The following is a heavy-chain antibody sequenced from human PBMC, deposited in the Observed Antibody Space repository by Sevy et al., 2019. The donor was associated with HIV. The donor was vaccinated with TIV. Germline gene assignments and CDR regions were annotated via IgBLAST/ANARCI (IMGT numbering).Heavy chain of an antibody. J-gene: IGHJ4*02. CDR2: IKAAGSNK. D-gene: IGHD1-1*01. Sequence: GGSLRLSCAASGFTFSAYWMNWVRQAPGKGLEWVANIKAAGSNKHYVDSVEGRFTISRDNAKNSLYLQMNSLRVEDTAVYYCAQETTRRSDAWGQGTLVTVSS. CDR3: AQETTRRSDA. V-gene: IGHV3-7*01. CDR1: GFTFSAYW.